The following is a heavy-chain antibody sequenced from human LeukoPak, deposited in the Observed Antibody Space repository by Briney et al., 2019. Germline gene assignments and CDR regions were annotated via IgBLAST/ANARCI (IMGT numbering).Heavy chain of an antibody. CDR1: GFTFSSYA. D-gene: IGHD2-15*01. CDR3: ASLGYCSGGSCYLSPDPDAFDI. CDR2: ISYDGSNK. Sequence: GSLRLSCAASGFTFSSYAMHWVRQAPGKGLEGVAVISYDGSNKYYADSVKGRFTISRDNSKNTLYLQMSSLRAEDTAVYYCASLGYCSGGSCYLSPDPDAFDIWGQGTMVTVSS. J-gene: IGHJ3*02. V-gene: IGHV3-30*04.